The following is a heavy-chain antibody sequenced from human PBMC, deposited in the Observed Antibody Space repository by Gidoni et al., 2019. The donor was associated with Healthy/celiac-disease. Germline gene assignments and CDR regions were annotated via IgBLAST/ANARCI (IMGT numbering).Heavy chain of an antibody. CDR2: IRSKAYGGTT. CDR3: TRDPRRENRGGASP. D-gene: IGHD2-21*01. V-gene: IGHV3-49*05. J-gene: IGHJ5*02. Sequence: EVQLVESGGGLVKPGRSLRLSCTASGFTFGAYAMSWFRQAPGKGLEWVGFIRSKAYGGTTEYAASVKGRFTISRDDSKSIAYLQMNSLKTEDTAVYYCTRDPRRENRGGASPWGQGTLVTVSS. CDR1: GFTFGAYA.